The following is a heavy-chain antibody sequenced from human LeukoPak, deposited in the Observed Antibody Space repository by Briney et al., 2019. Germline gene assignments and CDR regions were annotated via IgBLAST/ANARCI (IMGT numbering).Heavy chain of an antibody. D-gene: IGHD1-26*01. Sequence: GGSLRLSCAASGFTFTIYAMTWVRQAPGKGLEWVSGITGSGDSTYYADSVKGRFTISRDNSENTLYLQMSSLRAEDTAVYYCAKAFTGSYWYFFDYWGQGTLVTVSS. CDR2: ITGSGDST. CDR1: GFTFTIYA. J-gene: IGHJ4*02. CDR3: AKAFTGSYWYFFDY. V-gene: IGHV3-23*01.